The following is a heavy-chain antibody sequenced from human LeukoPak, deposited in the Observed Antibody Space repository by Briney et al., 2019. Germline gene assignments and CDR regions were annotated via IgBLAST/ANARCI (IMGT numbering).Heavy chain of an antibody. CDR1: VGSFSGYY. Sequence: SETLSLTCAVSVGSFSGYYWSWIRQPPGKGLEWIGEINHSGSTNYNPSLKSRVTTSVDPSKNQVSLKLTSVTAADTAVYYCARVNYYGSGGYYWWFDPWGQGTLVTVSS. CDR3: ARVNYYGSGGYYWWFDP. V-gene: IGHV4-34*01. D-gene: IGHD3-22*01. J-gene: IGHJ5*02. CDR2: INHSGST.